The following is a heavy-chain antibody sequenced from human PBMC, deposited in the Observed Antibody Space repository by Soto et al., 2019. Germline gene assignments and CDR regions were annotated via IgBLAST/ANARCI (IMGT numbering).Heavy chain of an antibody. Sequence: ASVKVSCKASGYTFTGYYMHWVRQAPGQGLEWMGWINPNSGGTNYAQKFQGWVAMTRDTSISTAYMELSRLRSDDTAVYYCARCPEILLWFGESPDYYYMDVWGKGTTVTVSS. CDR1: GYTFTGYY. D-gene: IGHD3-10*01. V-gene: IGHV1-2*04. CDR2: INPNSGGT. J-gene: IGHJ6*03. CDR3: ARCPEILLWFGESPDYYYMDV.